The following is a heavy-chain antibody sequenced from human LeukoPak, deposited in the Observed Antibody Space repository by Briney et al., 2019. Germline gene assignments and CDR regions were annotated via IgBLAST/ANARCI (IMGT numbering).Heavy chain of an antibody. CDR1: SGSISRYY. V-gene: IGHV4-59*01. D-gene: IGHD5-12*01. Sequence: SETLSLTCTVSSGSISRYYWSWIRQPAGKGLEWIGYIYYIGSTNYNPSLKSRFTISVDTSKNQFSLKLGALTAPDTAVYYCARAGSSRYDLALYYWGQGTLVTVCS. CDR2: IYYIGST. J-gene: IGHJ4*02. CDR3: ARAGSSRYDLALYY.